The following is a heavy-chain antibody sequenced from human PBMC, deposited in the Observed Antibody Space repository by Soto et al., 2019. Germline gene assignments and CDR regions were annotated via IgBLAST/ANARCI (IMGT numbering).Heavy chain of an antibody. Sequence: SETLSLTCTVSGGSISSSSYYWGWIRQPPGKGLEWIGETYYSGSTNYNPSLQSRVTISLDTSRNQVSLKLTSVTAADSATYYCARGHIVSSNFYFMEVWGKGTTVTVSS. J-gene: IGHJ6*03. CDR2: TYYSGST. V-gene: IGHV4-61*05. CDR3: ARGHIVSSNFYFMEV. CDR1: GGSISSSSYY. D-gene: IGHD3-16*02.